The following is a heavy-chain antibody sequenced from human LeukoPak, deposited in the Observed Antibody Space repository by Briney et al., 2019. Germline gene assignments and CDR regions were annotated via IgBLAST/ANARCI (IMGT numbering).Heavy chain of an antibody. CDR2: IYYSGST. V-gene: IGHV4-39*07. D-gene: IGHD6-19*01. J-gene: IGHJ4*02. Sequence: MPSETLSLTCTVSGGSISSSSYYWGWIRQPPGKGLEWIGSIYYSGSTYYHPSLKSRVTISVDTSKNQFSLKLSSVTAADTAVYYCATWGGWYEDYWGQGTLVTVSS. CDR1: GGSISSSSYY. CDR3: ATWGGWYEDY.